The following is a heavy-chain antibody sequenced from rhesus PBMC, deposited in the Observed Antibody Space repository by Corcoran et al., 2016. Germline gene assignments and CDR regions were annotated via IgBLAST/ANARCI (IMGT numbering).Heavy chain of an antibody. CDR1: GGSISGYYY. J-gene: IGHJ4*01. D-gene: IGHD1-26*01. CDR2: IYGSGGSN. CDR3: ASAVTGTNYFDY. V-gene: IGHV4S14*01. Sequence: QVQLQESGPGLVKPSETLSLTCAVSGGSISGYYYWSWIRQPPGKGLAWIGLIYGSGGSNYLNPSLKSRVTLSVDTSKNQFSLKLSSVTAADTAVYYCASAVTGTNYFDYWGQGVLVTVSS.